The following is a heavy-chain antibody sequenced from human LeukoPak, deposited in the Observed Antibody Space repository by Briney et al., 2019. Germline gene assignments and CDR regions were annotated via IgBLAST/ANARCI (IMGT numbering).Heavy chain of an antibody. D-gene: IGHD6-6*01. V-gene: IGHV3-48*01. J-gene: IGHJ4*02. Sequence: GGSLRLSCAASGFTLSDYSMSWVRQAPGKGLEWVSYISSRSSSTIYYADSVKGRFTISRDNANNSLYLQMNSLRAEDTAVYYCARGALTSVAAPFDYWGQGTLVTVSS. CDR2: ISSRSSSTI. CDR1: GFTLSDYS. CDR3: ARGALTSVAAPFDY.